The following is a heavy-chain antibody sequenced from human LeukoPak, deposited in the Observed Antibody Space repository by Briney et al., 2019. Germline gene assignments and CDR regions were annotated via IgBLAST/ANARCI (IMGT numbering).Heavy chain of an antibody. CDR2: TSYDGGSD. J-gene: IGHJ4*02. CDR3: ARDLGWRSGYYSDY. CDR1: GFTFRSFG. V-gene: IGHV3-33*01. Sequence: PGRSLRLSCAASGFTFRSFGMHWVRQAPGKGLEWVAVTSYDGGSDYYADSVKGRFTISRDNSKSTLYLQMNSLRAEDTAVYYCARDLGWRSGYYSDYWGQGTLVTVSS. D-gene: IGHD3-22*01.